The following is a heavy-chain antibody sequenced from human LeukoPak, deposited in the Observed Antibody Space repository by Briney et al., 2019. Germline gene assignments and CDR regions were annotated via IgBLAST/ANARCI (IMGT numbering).Heavy chain of an antibody. CDR3: ARILARQFTSFSDLSPYTYYYMDV. D-gene: IGHD3/OR15-3a*01. Sequence: PSETLSLTCTVSGGSISSYYWSWIRQPPGKGLEWIGYIYYSGSTNYNPSLKSRVTISVDTSKNQFSLKLSSVTAADTAMYYCARILARQFTSFSDLSPYTYYYMDVWGKGTTVTVSS. CDR1: GGSISSYY. CDR2: IYYSGST. J-gene: IGHJ6*03. V-gene: IGHV4-59*12.